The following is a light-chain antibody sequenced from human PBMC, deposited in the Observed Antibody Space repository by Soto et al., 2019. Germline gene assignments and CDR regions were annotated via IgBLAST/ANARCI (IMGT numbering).Light chain of an antibody. Sequence: QSALTQPASVSGSPGQSITISCTGTSSDVGAYNYVSWYQQHPGKAPKLMIYDVSNRPSGVSNRFSGSKSGNTASLTISGLQPDDEADYYCSSYTSSSTLVFGGGTKLTVL. CDR2: DVS. CDR1: SSDVGAYNY. V-gene: IGLV2-14*01. CDR3: SSYTSSSTLV. J-gene: IGLJ2*01.